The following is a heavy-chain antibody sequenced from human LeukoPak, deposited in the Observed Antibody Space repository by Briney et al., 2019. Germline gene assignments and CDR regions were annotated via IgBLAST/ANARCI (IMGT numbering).Heavy chain of an antibody. CDR3: ARETNGGTYYNAFDI. Sequence: GGSLRLSCAASGFTFSDYYMSWIRQAPGKGLEWVSYITSSGITIYYADSVKGRFTISRDNAKNSLYLQMNSLRAEDTAVYYCARETNGGTYYNAFDIWGQGTMVTVSS. CDR1: GFTFSDYY. CDR2: ITSSGITI. D-gene: IGHD1-26*01. V-gene: IGHV3-11*04. J-gene: IGHJ3*02.